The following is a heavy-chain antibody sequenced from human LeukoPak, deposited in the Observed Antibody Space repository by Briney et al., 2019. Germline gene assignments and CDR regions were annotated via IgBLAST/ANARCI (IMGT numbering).Heavy chain of an antibody. CDR3: AHYGDYRFLYYFDY. Sequence: SGLTLVNPTQTLTLTCTFSGFSLSTSGVGVGWIRQPPGKALEWLALIYSNDNKLISPSLKSRLTITKDTSNNQVVLTMTNMDPVDTATYYCAHYGDYRFLYYFDYWGQGTLVTVSP. J-gene: IGHJ4*02. D-gene: IGHD4-17*01. CDR1: GFSLSTSGVG. V-gene: IGHV2-5*01. CDR2: IYSNDNK.